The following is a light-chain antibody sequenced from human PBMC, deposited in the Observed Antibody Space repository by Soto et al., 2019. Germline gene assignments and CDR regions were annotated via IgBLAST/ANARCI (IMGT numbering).Light chain of an antibody. Sequence: MTQSPSSLPASVGDRVTITCRASQGIRNDLAWYQQKPGQAPRLLIYGASTRATGIPARFSGSGSGTEFTLTISSLQSEDFAVYYCQQYNNWPPKYTFGQGTRLEIK. CDR1: QGIRND. CDR2: GAS. J-gene: IGKJ5*01. CDR3: QQYNNWPPKYT. V-gene: IGKV3-15*01.